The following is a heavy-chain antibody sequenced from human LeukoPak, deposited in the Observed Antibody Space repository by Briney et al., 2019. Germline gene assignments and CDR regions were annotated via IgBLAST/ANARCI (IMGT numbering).Heavy chain of an antibody. D-gene: IGHD6-13*01. CDR2: IYASGST. Sequence: SETLSLTCTVSGGSISSGSYYWSWIRQPAGKGLEWIGRIYASGSTNYNPSLKSRVTISVDTSKNQFSLKLSSVTAADTAVYYCATYGLGYSSSWYAPRGYYYYYMDVWGKGTTVTVSS. CDR3: ATYGLGYSSSWYAPRGYYYYYMDV. V-gene: IGHV4-61*02. J-gene: IGHJ6*03. CDR1: GGSISSGSYY.